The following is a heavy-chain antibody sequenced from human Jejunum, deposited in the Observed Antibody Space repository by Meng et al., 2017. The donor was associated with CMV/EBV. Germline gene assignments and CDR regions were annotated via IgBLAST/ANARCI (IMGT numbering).Heavy chain of an antibody. D-gene: IGHD3-16*01. CDR3: ARKLRGGGWFDP. V-gene: IGHV1-18*01. CDR2: ISPYNGNT. J-gene: IGHJ5*02. Sequence: QGNLVQSGAEVKKPGASVKVSCKASDYTFSTHAISWVRQAPGQGLEWMGWISPYNGNTKYAQNLQGRVTLTTDISTSTAYMELRSLRSDDTAVYYCARKLRGGGWFDPWGQGTLVTVSS. CDR1: DYTFSTHA.